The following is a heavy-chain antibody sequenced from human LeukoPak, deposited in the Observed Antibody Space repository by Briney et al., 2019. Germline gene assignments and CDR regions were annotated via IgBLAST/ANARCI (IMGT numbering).Heavy chain of an antibody. D-gene: IGHD6-13*01. Sequence: LGGSLRLSCEASGFTFDDYAMHWVRQAPGEGLEWVSGISWNSGSIGYADSVKGRFTISRDNAKNSLYLQMNSLRAEDTALYYCAKATDRSSWYSPFSHTFSPYFDYWGQGTLVTVSS. CDR2: ISWNSGSI. J-gene: IGHJ4*02. CDR1: GFTFDDYA. V-gene: IGHV3-9*01. CDR3: AKATDRSSWYSPFSHTFSPYFDY.